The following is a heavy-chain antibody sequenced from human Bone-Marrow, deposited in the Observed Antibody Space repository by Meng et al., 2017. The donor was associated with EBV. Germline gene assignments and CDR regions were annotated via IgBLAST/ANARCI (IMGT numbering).Heavy chain of an antibody. Sequence: QVQLVQSGAEVKKXXXXXNXXGKTSGGTFSSDASSWVRQAPGQGLEWMGGIIPMLGAPNYEQKFQDRVTIIADKSTSIHYMELSSLRSDDTAVYYCASESGRGYTPDYWGRGTLVTVFS. CDR3: ASESGRGYTPDY. J-gene: IGHJ4*02. CDR1: GGTFSSDA. V-gene: IGHV1-69*06. D-gene: IGHD3-10*01. CDR2: IIPMLGAP.